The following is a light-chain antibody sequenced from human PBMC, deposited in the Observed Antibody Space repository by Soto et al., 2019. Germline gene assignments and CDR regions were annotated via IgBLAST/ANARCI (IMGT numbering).Light chain of an antibody. CDR2: GTF. CDR1: QSVSSYY. V-gene: IGKV3-20*01. CDR3: QQYGSSPPYT. J-gene: IGKJ2*01. Sequence: EIVLTQSPGTLFWSTGERATLSCRASQSVSSYYLAWYQQKPGQAPRLLIYGTFNRATGIPDRFSGSGSGTDFTLTISRLEPEDFAVYYCQQYGSSPPYTFGQGTKLEIK.